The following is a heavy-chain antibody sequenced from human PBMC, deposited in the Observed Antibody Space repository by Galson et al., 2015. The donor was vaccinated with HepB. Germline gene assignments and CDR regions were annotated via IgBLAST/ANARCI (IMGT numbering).Heavy chain of an antibody. V-gene: IGHV3-30*18. J-gene: IGHJ4*02. CDR3: AKDSPYDFDQKHLDY. D-gene: IGHD3-3*01. CDR1: GFSFRSYG. CDR2: ISNDGRNK. Sequence: SLRLSCAASGFSFRSYGMHWVRQAPGKGLEWVAVISNDGRNKYHADSVKGRISISRDNSKNTVYLQMNSLRAEDTAVYYCAKDSPYDFDQKHLDYWGQGTLVVVSS.